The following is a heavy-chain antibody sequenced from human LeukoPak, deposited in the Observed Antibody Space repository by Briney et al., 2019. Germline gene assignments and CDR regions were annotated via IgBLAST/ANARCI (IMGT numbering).Heavy chain of an antibody. J-gene: IGHJ6*02. CDR1: GGSISSGGYY. V-gene: IGHV4-31*11. CDR3: ARDPGVYYDSSGSPIGGMDV. D-gene: IGHD3-22*01. CDR2: IYYSGST. Sequence: PSQTLSLTCAVSGGSISSGGYYRSWIRQHPGKGLEWIGYIYYSGSTYYNPSLKSRVTISVDTSKNQFSLKLSSVTAADTAVYYCARDPGVYYDSSGSPIGGMDVWGQGTTVTVSS.